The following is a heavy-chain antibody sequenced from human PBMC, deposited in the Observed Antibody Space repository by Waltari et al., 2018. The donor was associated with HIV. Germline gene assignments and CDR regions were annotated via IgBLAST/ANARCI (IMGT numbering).Heavy chain of an antibody. V-gene: IGHV3-9*01. Sequence: EVQLVESGGGLVQTGRSLRLSCDSTGFTCGDYAITWVRQAPGKVLEWVSGISWNSGSIGYADSVKGRFTISRDNAKNSLYLQMNSLRAEDTALYYCAKGTAEYYGSGRLGVWGQGTTVTVSS. D-gene: IGHD3-10*01. CDR2: ISWNSGSI. J-gene: IGHJ6*02. CDR3: AKGTAEYYGSGRLGV. CDR1: GFTCGDYA.